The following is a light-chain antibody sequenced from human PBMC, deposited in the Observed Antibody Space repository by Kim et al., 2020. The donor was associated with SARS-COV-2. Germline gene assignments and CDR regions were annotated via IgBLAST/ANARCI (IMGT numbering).Light chain of an antibody. V-gene: IGLV3-19*01. CDR2: GRN. CDR3: NSRDNSVWV. J-gene: IGLJ3*02. CDR1: SLRSNY. Sequence: SVALGQTVKILCQGDSLRSNYASWYQQKPGQAPVLVIYGRNNRPSGIPDRFSGSTSGTTASLTITGVQAEDEADYYCNSRDNSVWVFGGGTQLTVL.